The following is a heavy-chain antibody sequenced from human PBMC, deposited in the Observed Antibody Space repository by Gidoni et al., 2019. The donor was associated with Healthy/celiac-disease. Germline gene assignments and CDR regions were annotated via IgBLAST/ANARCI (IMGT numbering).Heavy chain of an antibody. V-gene: IGHV3-30-3*01. CDR3: ARATTDYGDETLAVDY. CDR2: ISYDGSNK. Sequence: QVQLVESGGGVVQPGRSLRLSCAASGFTFSSYAMHWVRQAPGKGLEWVAVISYDGSNKYYADSVKGRFTISRDNSKNTLYLQMNSLRAEDTAVYYCARATTDYGDETLAVDYWGQGTLVTVSS. D-gene: IGHD4-17*01. CDR1: GFTFSSYA. J-gene: IGHJ4*02.